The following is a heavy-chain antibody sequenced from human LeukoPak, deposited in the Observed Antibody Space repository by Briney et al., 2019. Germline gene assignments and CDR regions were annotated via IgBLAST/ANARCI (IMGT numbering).Heavy chain of an antibody. CDR1: GGSFSGYY. J-gene: IGHJ4*02. CDR3: ARGASYYDFWSGYYTPPHFDY. V-gene: IGHV4-34*01. Sequence: SETMSHTCAVYGGSFSGYYWSWIRQPPGKGLEWIGEINHSGSTNYNPSLKSRVTISVDTSKNQFSLKLSSVTAADTAVYYCARGASYYDFWSGYYTPPHFDYWGQGTLVTVSS. D-gene: IGHD3-3*01. CDR2: INHSGST.